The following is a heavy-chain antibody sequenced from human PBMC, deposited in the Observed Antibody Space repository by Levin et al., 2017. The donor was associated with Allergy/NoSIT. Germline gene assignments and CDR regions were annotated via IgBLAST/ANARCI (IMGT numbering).Heavy chain of an antibody. D-gene: IGHD6-25*01. J-gene: IGHJ4*02. Sequence: GSLRLSCAVSGGSISSSNWWSWVRQPPGKGLEWIGEIYHSGSTNYNPSLKSRVTISVDKSKNQFSLKLSSVTAADTAVYYCARDWDSSGLLDYWGQGTLVTVSS. CDR2: IYHSGST. CDR3: ARDWDSSGLLDY. V-gene: IGHV4-4*02. CDR1: GGSISSSNW.